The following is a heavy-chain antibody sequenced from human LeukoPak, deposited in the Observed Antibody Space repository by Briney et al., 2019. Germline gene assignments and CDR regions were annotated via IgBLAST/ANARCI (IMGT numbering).Heavy chain of an antibody. CDR3: AKDVTAIIDAFDI. CDR2: IRYDGSNK. Sequence: GGSLRLSCAASGFTFSSYGMHWVRQAPGKGLEWVAFIRYDGSNKNYADSVKGRFTISRDNSKNTLYLQMNSLRAEDTAVYYCAKDVTAIIDAFDIWGQGTMVTVSS. V-gene: IGHV3-30*02. CDR1: GFTFSSYG. J-gene: IGHJ3*02. D-gene: IGHD2-21*02.